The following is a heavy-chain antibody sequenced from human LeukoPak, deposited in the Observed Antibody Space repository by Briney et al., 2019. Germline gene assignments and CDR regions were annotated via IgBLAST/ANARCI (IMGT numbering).Heavy chain of an antibody. J-gene: IGHJ5*02. CDR3: ASSDPYYDFWSGYYTGIRWFDP. Sequence: SETLSLTCAVYGGSFSGYYWSWIRQPPGKGLEWIGEINHSGSTNYNPSLKSRVTISVDTSKNQFSLKLSSVTAADTAVYYCASSDPYYDFWSGYYTGIRWFDPWGQGTLVTVSS. CDR1: GGSFSGYY. CDR2: INHSGST. D-gene: IGHD3-3*01. V-gene: IGHV4-34*01.